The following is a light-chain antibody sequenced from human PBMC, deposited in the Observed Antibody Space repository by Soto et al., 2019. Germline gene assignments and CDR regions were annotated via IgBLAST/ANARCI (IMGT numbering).Light chain of an antibody. V-gene: IGKV1-5*01. CDR2: DAS. J-gene: IGKJ4*01. Sequence: DIQMTQSPSALSASVGDRVTITCRASQSISSWLAWYQQKPGKAPKLLIYDASSLESGVPSRFSGSGSGTEFTIKISRMQTEDVETYYCQQYNSYPLNXGGGTKVHIK. CDR1: QSISSW. CDR3: QQYNSYPLN.